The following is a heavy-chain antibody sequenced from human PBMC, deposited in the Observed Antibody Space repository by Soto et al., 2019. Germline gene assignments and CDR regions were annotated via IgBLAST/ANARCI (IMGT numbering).Heavy chain of an antibody. Sequence: EVQLLESGGGLVQPGGSLRLSCAASGFTFSSYAMSWVRQAPGKGLEWVSAISGSGGSTYYADSVKGRSTISRDNSKNTLYLQMNSLRAEDTAVYYCATRDIVATIEDYWGQGTLVTVSS. J-gene: IGHJ4*02. CDR2: ISGSGGST. D-gene: IGHD5-12*01. CDR1: GFTFSSYA. CDR3: ATRDIVATIEDY. V-gene: IGHV3-23*01.